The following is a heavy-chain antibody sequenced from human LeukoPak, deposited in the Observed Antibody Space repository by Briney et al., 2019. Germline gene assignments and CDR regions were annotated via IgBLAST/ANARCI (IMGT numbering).Heavy chain of an antibody. V-gene: IGHV1-69*02. CDR3: ARGDFWSGVDY. CDR2: IIPILGIA. J-gene: IGHJ4*02. CDR1: GGTFSSYT. D-gene: IGHD3-3*01. Sequence: ASVKVSCKASGGTFSSYTISWVRQAPGQGLEWMGRIIPILGIANYAQKFQGRVTITADKSTSTAYMELSSLRSEDTAVYYCARGDFWSGVDYWGQGTLVTVSS.